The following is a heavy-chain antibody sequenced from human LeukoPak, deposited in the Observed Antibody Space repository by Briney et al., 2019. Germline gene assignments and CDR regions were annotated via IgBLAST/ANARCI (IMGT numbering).Heavy chain of an antibody. V-gene: IGHV1-2*02. J-gene: IGHJ5*02. CDR1: GYTFTGYY. CDR3: AREYYYGSGSYYRFDP. Sequence: GASVKVSCKASGYTFTGYYMHWVRQAPGQGLEWMGWINPNSGGTNYAQKFQGRVTTTRDTSISTAYMELSRLRSDDAAVYYCAREYYYGSGSYYRFDPWGQGTLVTVSS. CDR2: INPNSGGT. D-gene: IGHD3-10*01.